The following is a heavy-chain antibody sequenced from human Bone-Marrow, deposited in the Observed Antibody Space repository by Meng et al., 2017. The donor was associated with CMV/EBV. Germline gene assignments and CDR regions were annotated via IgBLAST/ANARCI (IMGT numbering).Heavy chain of an antibody. CDR3: ARGSVQLWFVLLHGAFDI. Sequence: GESLKISCAASGFTFSSYAMHWVRQAPGKGLEWVAVISYDGSNKYYADSVKGRFTISRDNSKNTLYLQMNSLRAEDTAVYYCARGSVQLWFVLLHGAFDIWGQGTMVTVSS. J-gene: IGHJ3*02. CDR1: GFTFSSYA. CDR2: ISYDGSNK. D-gene: IGHD5-18*01. V-gene: IGHV3-30*04.